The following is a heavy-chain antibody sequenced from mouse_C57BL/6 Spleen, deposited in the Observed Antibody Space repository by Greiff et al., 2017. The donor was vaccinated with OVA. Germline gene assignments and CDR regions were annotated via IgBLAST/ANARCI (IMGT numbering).Heavy chain of an antibody. CDR1: GFTFSDYG. Sequence: EVQVVESGGGLVKPGGSLKLSCAASGFTFSDYGMHWVRQAPEKGLEWVAYISSGSSTIYYADTVKGRFTISRDNAKNTLFLQMTSLRSTDTAMYYCARRTLFSNYEAMDDWGKGTTVTVSS. D-gene: IGHD2-5*01. CDR3: ARRTLFSNYEAMDD. CDR2: ISSGSSTI. V-gene: IGHV5-17*01. J-gene: IGHJ4*01.